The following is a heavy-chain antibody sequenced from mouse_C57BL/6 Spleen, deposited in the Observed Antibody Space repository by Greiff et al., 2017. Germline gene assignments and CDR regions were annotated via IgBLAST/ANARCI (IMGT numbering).Heavy chain of an antibody. CDR1: GYTFTDYY. CDR2: INPYNGGT. D-gene: IGHD3-2*02. V-gene: IGHV1-19*01. CDR3: ARQLRLPDYYAMDY. Sequence: EVQLQQSGPVLVKPGASVKMSCKASGYTFTDYYMNWVKQSHGKSLEWIGVINPYNGGTSYNQKFKGKATLTVDKSSSTAYMELNSLTSEDSAVYYCARQLRLPDYYAMDYWGQGTSVTVSS. J-gene: IGHJ4*01.